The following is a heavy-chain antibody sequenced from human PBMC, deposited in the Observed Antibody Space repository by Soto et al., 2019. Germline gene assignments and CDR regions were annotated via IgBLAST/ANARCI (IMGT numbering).Heavy chain of an antibody. CDR3: ARVDNYYDRPENWFDP. Sequence: PSETLSLTSPVSGESISSGAYYWNWIRQHPGKGLEWIGYIYYSGSTYYNPSLKSRVTISVDTSKNQFSLKLRSLRSDDTAVYYCARVDNYYDRPENWFDPWGQGTLVTVSA. D-gene: IGHD3-22*01. CDR2: IYYSGST. V-gene: IGHV4-31*03. J-gene: IGHJ5*02. CDR1: GESISSGAYY.